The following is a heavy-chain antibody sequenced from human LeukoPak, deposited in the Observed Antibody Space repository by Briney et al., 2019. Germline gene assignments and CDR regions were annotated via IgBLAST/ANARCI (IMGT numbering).Heavy chain of an antibody. CDR2: INQDGSQK. CDR3: ARDDYGDYYFDY. V-gene: IGHV3-7*01. J-gene: IGHJ4*02. Sequence: GGSLRLSCAASGFTFGSCWMNWVRQTPGKGLEWVANINQDGSQKFYVDSVKGRFTISRDNANNSLYLQMNSLRAEDTAVYYCARDDYGDYYFDYWGQGTLVTVSS. CDR1: GFTFGSCW. D-gene: IGHD4-17*01.